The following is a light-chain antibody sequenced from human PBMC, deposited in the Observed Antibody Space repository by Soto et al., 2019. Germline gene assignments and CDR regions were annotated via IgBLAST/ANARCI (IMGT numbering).Light chain of an antibody. Sequence: QSALTQPASVSGSPGQSITISCTGTSSDVGGYNHVAWYQQYPGKAPKLIIFEVSDRPSGISNRFSGSKSANTASLSISGRQAEDEADYYCSSYKRGAPQVFGGGTKLTVL. CDR3: SSYKRGAPQV. V-gene: IGLV2-14*01. J-gene: IGLJ2*01. CDR2: EVS. CDR1: SSDVGGYNH.